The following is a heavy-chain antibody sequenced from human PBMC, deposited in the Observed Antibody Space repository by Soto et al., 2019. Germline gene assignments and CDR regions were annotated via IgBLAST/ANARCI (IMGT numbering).Heavy chain of an antibody. V-gene: IGHV4-59*08. D-gene: IGHD6-6*01. CDR3: ASLPHLGEYSSSSFYFDY. CDR1: GGSISSYY. J-gene: IGHJ4*02. CDR2: IYYSGST. Sequence: SETLSLTCTVSGGSISSYYWSWIRQPPGKGLEWIGYIYYSGSTNYNPSLKSRVTISVDTSKNQFSLKLSSVTAADTAVYYCASLPHLGEYSSSSFYFDYWGQGTLVTVSS.